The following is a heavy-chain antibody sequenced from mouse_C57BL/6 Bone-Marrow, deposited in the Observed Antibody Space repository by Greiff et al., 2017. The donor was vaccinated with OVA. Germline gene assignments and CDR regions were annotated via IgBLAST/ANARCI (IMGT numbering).Heavy chain of an antibody. CDR1: GYTFTSYW. Sequence: QVQLQQSGAELVMPGASVKLSCKASGYTFTSYWMHWVKQRPGQGLEWIGEIEPSDSYTNYNQKFKGKSTLTVDKSSSTAYMQLSSLTSEDSAVYYCARNGGYYGYFDVWGTGTTVTVSS. J-gene: IGHJ1*03. D-gene: IGHD1-1*02. CDR2: IEPSDSYT. V-gene: IGHV1-69*01. CDR3: ARNGGYYGYFDV.